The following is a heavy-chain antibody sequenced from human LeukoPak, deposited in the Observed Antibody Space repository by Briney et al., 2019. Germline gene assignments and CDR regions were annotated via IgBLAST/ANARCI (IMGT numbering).Heavy chain of an antibody. V-gene: IGHV4-4*07. D-gene: IGHD3-22*01. CDR2: IYSSGST. CDR3: ARMGEADYDRSSDRFDP. Sequence: SETLSLTCSVSGGSISSYYWSWIRQSAGKGLEWIGRIYSSGSTSYNPSLKGRVTMSVDTSKNHFSLRLSSVTAADTAVYYCARMGEADYDRSSDRFDPWGQGTLVTVSS. J-gene: IGHJ5*02. CDR1: GGSISSYY.